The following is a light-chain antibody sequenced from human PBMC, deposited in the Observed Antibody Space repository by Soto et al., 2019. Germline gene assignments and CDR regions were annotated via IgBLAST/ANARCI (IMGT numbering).Light chain of an antibody. J-gene: IGLJ3*02. Sequence: QAVVTQPPSASGTPGQRVTISCSGSSSNIGSNYVYWYQQLPGTAPKLLIYRNNQRPSGVPDRFSGSKSGTSASLAISGLRSEDEADYYCAAWDESLSGLVFGGGTKLTVL. CDR1: SSNIGSNY. CDR2: RNN. CDR3: AAWDESLSGLV. V-gene: IGLV1-47*01.